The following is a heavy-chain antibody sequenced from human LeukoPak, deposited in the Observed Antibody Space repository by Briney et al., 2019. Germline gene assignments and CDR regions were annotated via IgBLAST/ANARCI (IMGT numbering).Heavy chain of an antibody. D-gene: IGHD4-11*01. CDR1: GFTVGSHW. V-gene: IGHV3-7*01. CDR3: ARTGADHNDYSLYRWFDP. J-gene: IGHJ5*02. Sequence: PGRSLRPACAASGFTVGSHWVGWVRPAPGEGLEWVATIKPDGWETSYVDSVKGRFTVSRDNAKTSLYLQMNSLRVEDTGVYYCARTGADHNDYSLYRWFDPWGQGTLVTVSS. CDR2: IKPDGWET.